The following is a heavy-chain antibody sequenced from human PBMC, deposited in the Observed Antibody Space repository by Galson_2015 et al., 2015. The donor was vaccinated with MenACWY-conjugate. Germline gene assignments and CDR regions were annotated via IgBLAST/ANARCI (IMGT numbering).Heavy chain of an antibody. J-gene: IGHJ6*03. CDR3: ARDVACSSTSCRDYYYYYYMDV. V-gene: IGHV3-74*01. D-gene: IGHD2-2*01. CDR1: GFTFSNYW. CDR2: INSDGSST. Sequence: SLRLSCAASGFTFSNYWMHWVRQAPGKGLVRVSRINSDGSSTSYADSVKGRFTISRDNAKNTLYLQMNSLRAEDTAVYYCARDVACSSTSCRDYYYYYYMDVWGKGTTVTVSS.